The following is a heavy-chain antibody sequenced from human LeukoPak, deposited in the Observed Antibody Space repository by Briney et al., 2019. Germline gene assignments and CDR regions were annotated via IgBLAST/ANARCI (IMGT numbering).Heavy chain of an antibody. J-gene: IGHJ3*01. CDR1: GDTFIGVY. Sequence: ASVKVSCKASGDTFIGVYIHCGRQAPGQGLEWMGWINPNRGATDYAQRFQGRGTMKNDTTTSTAYMGVTGLKSDETAVTHLARAAMWELPNFVSWGEGALVSVS. CDR2: INPNRGAT. V-gene: IGHV1-2*02. CDR3: ARAAMWELPNFVS. D-gene: IGHD1-26*01.